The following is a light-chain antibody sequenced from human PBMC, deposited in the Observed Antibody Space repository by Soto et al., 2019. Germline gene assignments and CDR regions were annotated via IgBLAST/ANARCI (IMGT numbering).Light chain of an antibody. V-gene: IGLV2-23*02. J-gene: IGLJ2*01. Sequence: QSALTQPASVSRSPGQSITISCTGTSSDVGSYNIVSWYQQHPGKAPKLMIYEVSKRPSGVSNRFSGSKSGNTASLTISGLQAEDEADYYCCSYAGSSTPVVFGGGTKVTVL. CDR3: CSYAGSSTPVV. CDR2: EVS. CDR1: SSDVGSYNI.